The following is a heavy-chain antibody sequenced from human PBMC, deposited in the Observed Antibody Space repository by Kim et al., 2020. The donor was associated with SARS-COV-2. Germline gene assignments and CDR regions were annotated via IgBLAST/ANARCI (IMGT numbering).Heavy chain of an antibody. D-gene: IGHD1-26*01. CDR2: SSSYT. J-gene: IGHJ4*02. Sequence: SSSYTNYADTVKGRFTISRDNAKNSLYLQMNSLRAEDTAVYYCARDTLGGGGQGTLVTVSS. CDR3: ARDTLGG. V-gene: IGHV3-11*06.